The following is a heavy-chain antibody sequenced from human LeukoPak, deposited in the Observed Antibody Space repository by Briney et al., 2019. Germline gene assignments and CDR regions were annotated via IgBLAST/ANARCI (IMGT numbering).Heavy chain of an antibody. CDR2: VYHSGIT. D-gene: IGHD1-14*01. Sequence: PSETLSLTCNVSAYSISSGYYWGWIRQPPGKGLEWIGSVYHSGITFYNPSLKSRITISVDTSKNQFSLKLTSVTAADTAVYYCAREGTVRWFDPWGQGTLVTVSS. CDR3: AREGTVRWFDP. J-gene: IGHJ5*02. V-gene: IGHV4-38-2*02. CDR1: AYSISSGYY.